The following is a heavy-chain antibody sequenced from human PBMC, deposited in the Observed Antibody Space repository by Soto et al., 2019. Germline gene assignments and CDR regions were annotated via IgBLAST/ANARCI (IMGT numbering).Heavy chain of an antibody. CDR1: GSTFSSYG. D-gene: IGHD3-22*01. CDR2: ISYDGSNK. Sequence: GGSLRLSCAASGSTFSSYGMHWVRQAPGKGLEWVAAISYDGSNKFYVDPVKGRFTISRDNSKNTVDLQMNSLRVEDTAVFYCAKDTYYHDSSGYYTFDYWGQGTLVTVSS. CDR3: AKDTYYHDSSGYYTFDY. V-gene: IGHV3-30*18. J-gene: IGHJ4*02.